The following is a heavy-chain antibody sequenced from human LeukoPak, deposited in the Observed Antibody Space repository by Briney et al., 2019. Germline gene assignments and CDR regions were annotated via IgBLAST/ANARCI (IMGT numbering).Heavy chain of an antibody. V-gene: IGHV3-53*01. Sequence: GGSLRLSCAASGFTVSSNYMSWVRQAPGKGLEWVSVIYSGGSTYYADSVKGRFTISRDNSKNTLYLQMNSLRAEDTAVYYCARSDAVAGTGNFDYWGQGTLVTVSS. CDR1: GFTVSSNY. CDR3: ARSDAVAGTGNFDY. CDR2: IYSGGST. J-gene: IGHJ4*02. D-gene: IGHD6-19*01.